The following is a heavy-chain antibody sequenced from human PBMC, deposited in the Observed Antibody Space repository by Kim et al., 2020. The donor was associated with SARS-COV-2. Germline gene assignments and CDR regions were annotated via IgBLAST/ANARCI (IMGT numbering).Heavy chain of an antibody. V-gene: IGHV3-48*03. Sequence: GGSLRLSCVASGFTLFGHEMNWVRQAPGKGLEWISNIYSDGAAYYADSVKGRFTISRDDSRNSLYLQMYRMSADDTATYYCVRDKSRPGDELDCWGQGTL. J-gene: IGHJ4*02. CDR2: IYSDGAA. CDR3: VRDKSRPGDELDC. D-gene: IGHD6-6*01. CDR1: GFTLFGHE.